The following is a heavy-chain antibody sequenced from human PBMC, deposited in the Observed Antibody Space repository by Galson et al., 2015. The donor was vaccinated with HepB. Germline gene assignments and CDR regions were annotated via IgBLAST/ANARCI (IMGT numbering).Heavy chain of an antibody. CDR2: INTNTGNP. D-gene: IGHD3-10*01. CDR1: GYIFSNYA. J-gene: IGHJ5*02. V-gene: IGHV7-4-1*02. Sequence: SVKVSCKASGYIFSNYAMNWVRQAPGQGLEWLGWINTNTGNPTYAQGFTGRFVFSLDTSVTTAYLQITSLKAEDTAVYYCATSPYYGSGTYSNAWFDPWGQGTLVTVS. CDR3: ATSPYYGSGTYSNAWFDP.